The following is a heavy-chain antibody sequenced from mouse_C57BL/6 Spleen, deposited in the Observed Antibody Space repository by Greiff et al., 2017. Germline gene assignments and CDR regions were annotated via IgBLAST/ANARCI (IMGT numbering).Heavy chain of an antibody. CDR2: IDPSDSYT. CDR1: GYTFTSYW. J-gene: IGHJ4*01. V-gene: IGHV1-50*01. Sequence: VQLQQPGAELVKPGASVKLSCKASGYTFTSYWMQWVKQRPGQGLEWIGEIDPSDSYTNYNQKFKGKATLTVDTSSSTAYMQLSSLTSEDSAVYYCARRMYSFYAMDYWGQGTSVTVSS. CDR3: ARRMYSFYAMDY.